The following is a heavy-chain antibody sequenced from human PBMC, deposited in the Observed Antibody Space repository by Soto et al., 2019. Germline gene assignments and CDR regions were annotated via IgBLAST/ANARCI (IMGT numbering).Heavy chain of an antibody. D-gene: IGHD5-12*01. J-gene: IGHJ4*02. CDR3: ARDWGQNSGYV. Sequence: SVKVSCKASGFTFTSSAVQWVRQARGQRLEWIGWIVVGSGNTNYAQKFQERVTMTRDTSVTTVYMEVSWLRSDDTAVYYCARDWGQNSGYVWGQGTLVTVSS. CDR2: IVVGSGNT. CDR1: GFTFTSSA. V-gene: IGHV1-58*01.